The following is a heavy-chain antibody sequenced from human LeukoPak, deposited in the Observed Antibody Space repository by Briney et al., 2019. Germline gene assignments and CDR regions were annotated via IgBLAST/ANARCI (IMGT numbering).Heavy chain of an antibody. CDR1: GGSNSSGSYY. Sequence: SETLSLTCTVSGGSNSSGSYYWSWIRQPAGKGLEWIGRIYTSGSTNYNPSLKSRVTISVDTSKNQFSLKLSSVTAADTAVYYCASEGQWLGWGQGTLVTVSS. V-gene: IGHV4-61*02. CDR3: ASEGQWLG. J-gene: IGHJ4*02. CDR2: IYTSGST. D-gene: IGHD6-19*01.